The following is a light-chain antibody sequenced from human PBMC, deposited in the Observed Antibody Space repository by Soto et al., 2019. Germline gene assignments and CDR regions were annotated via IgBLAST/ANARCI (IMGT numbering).Light chain of an antibody. CDR1: NSDVGRYKL. Sequence: QSALTQPASVSGSPGQSITISCTGTNSDVGRYKLVSWYQQHPGKSPKLMIFDVTNRPSGVSNRFSGSKSGNTASLTISGVQAEDEADYYCSSYTTSSTLIFGGGTKLTVL. CDR3: SSYTTSSTLI. CDR2: DVT. J-gene: IGLJ2*01. V-gene: IGLV2-14*03.